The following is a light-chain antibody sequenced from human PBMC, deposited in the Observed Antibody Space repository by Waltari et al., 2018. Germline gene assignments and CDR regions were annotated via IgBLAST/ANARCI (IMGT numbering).Light chain of an antibody. CDR1: QSVSSN. V-gene: IGKV3-15*01. CDR3: QQYNRWPPIT. Sequence: VVLTQSPATLSVSPGDSAIISCRASQSVSSNLAWYQQRPGQAPRLLIYDASTRASSIPARFRGSGSGTEFTLTINSLQSDDSATYYCQQYNRWPPITFGQGTRLDIK. J-gene: IGKJ5*01. CDR2: DAS.